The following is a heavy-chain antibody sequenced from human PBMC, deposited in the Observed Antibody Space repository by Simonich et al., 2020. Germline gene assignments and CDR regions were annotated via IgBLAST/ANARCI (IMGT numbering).Heavy chain of an antibody. CDR1: GGSISSYY. D-gene: IGHD2-2*01. Sequence: QVQLQESGPGLVKPSETLSLTCTVSGGSISSYYWSWIRQPPGKGLEWIGYIYYSGRTNYNPSLKSRVTISVDTSKNQFSLKLRSVTAADSAVYYCARGGRYCSSTSCYYYYYYMDVWGKGTTVTVSS. J-gene: IGHJ6*03. CDR3: ARGGRYCSSTSCYYYYYYMDV. V-gene: IGHV4-59*12. CDR2: IYYSGRT.